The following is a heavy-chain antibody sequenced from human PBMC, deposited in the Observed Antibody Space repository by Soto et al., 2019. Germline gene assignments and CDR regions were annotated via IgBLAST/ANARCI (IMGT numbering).Heavy chain of an antibody. CDR2: ISSSSSTI. CDR3: ARLCPYGSGSYLPGIYYYYYMDV. V-gene: IGHV3-48*01. D-gene: IGHD3-10*01. CDR1: GFTFSSYS. Sequence: GGSLRLSCAASGFTFSSYSMNWVRQAPGKGLEWVSYISSSSSTIYYADSVKGRFTISRDNAKNSLYLQMNSLRAEDTAVYYCARLCPYGSGSYLPGIYYYYYMDVWGKGTTVTVSS. J-gene: IGHJ6*03.